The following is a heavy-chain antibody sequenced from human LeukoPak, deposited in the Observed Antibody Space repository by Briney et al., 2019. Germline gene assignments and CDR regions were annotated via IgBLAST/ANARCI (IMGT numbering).Heavy chain of an antibody. CDR3: ARRRFSYGDNDAFDI. D-gene: IGHD5-18*01. CDR2: IYYSGGT. V-gene: IGHV4-59*08. J-gene: IGHJ3*02. Sequence: SETLSLTFTISRGSLSSYYWSWIRQSPGKGPEWIGYIYYSGGTNYNPSLESRVNISVDRSTNQFSLKVRSVTAADTAVYYCARRRFSYGDNDAFDIWGQGTMVTVSS. CDR1: RGSLSSYY.